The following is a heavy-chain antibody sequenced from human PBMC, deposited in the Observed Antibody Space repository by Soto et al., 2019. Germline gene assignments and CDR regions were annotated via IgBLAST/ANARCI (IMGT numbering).Heavy chain of an antibody. Sequence: QVQLVESGGGVVQPGRSLRLSCAVSGFTVNTYGMHWVRQAPGKGLEWVAVISRDGGTRFYADSVKGRFTISKDNSRNTLFLETNSLRGDDMAVYYCTGEVASGYWGQGTLVTVSS. CDR3: TGEVASGY. D-gene: IGHD2-8*02. V-gene: IGHV3-30*03. CDR1: GFTVNTYG. J-gene: IGHJ4*02. CDR2: ISRDGGTR.